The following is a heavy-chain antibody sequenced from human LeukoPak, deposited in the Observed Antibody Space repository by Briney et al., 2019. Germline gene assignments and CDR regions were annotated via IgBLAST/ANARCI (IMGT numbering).Heavy chain of an antibody. Sequence: GGSLRLSCAASGFTFSTYWMNWYRQAPGKGLEWVGNINQDASEINYVDSVRGRFTISRDNAKNSLHLQMNSLRAEDTAVYYCATDRDNSDWQKRFDSWGQGNLVTVSS. V-gene: IGHV3-7*01. CDR3: ATDRDNSDWQKRFDS. CDR1: GFTFSTYW. D-gene: IGHD2-21*02. CDR2: INQDASEI. J-gene: IGHJ4*02.